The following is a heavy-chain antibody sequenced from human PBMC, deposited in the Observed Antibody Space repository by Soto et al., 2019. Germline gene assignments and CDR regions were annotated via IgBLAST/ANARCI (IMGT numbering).Heavy chain of an antibody. J-gene: IGHJ4*02. Sequence: QMQLQESGQGLVKPSQTLSLTCNVSGGSISSGTSYWTWIRQHPGEGLEWIGHIYFTGATYSNPSLRSRLTMSVDTSKNQFSLKLTSVTAADTATYYCASIPRRGYSYGIDYWGQGTLVTVSS. V-gene: IGHV4-31*03. D-gene: IGHD2-21*02. CDR1: GGSISSGTSY. CDR3: ASIPRRGYSYGIDY. CDR2: IYFTGAT.